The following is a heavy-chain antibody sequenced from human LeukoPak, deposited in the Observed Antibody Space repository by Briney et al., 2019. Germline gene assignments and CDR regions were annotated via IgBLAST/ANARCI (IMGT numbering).Heavy chain of an antibody. D-gene: IGHD4-17*01. CDR3: ARGSIGDYGDYGGFDY. CDR1: GGTFSSYA. Sequence: ASVKVSCKASGGTFSSYAISWVRQAPGQGLXXXXXXIPIFGTANYAQKFQGRVTITADESTSTAYMELSSLRSEDTAVYYCARGSIGDYGDYGGFDYWGQGTLVTVSS. J-gene: IGHJ4*02. V-gene: IGHV1-69*13. CDR2: XIPIFGTA.